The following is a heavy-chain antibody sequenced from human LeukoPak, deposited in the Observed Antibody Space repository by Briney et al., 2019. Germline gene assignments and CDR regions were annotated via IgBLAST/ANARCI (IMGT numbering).Heavy chain of an antibody. D-gene: IGHD6-19*01. CDR2: INPNTGAT. CDR1: GYTFTGDY. J-gene: IGHJ4*02. CDR3: ARDRVGSGWPRPYYFEF. V-gene: IGHV1-2*02. Sequence: ASVKVSCKPSGYTFTGDYLHWVRQAPGQGPEWMGWINPNTGATMYAQKFQGRVTMTRDTSVSTGYMELRSLTSDDSAVYYCARDRVGSGWPRPYYFEFWGQGTLVTVSS.